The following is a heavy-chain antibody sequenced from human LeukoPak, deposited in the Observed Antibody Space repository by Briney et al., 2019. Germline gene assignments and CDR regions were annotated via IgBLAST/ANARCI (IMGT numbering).Heavy chain of an antibody. Sequence: GGSLRLSCAASGFTFSSYSMNWVRQAPGKGLEWVSYISSSSSTIYYADSVRGRFTITRDNAKNSLYLPMNSLRAEDTAVYYCARAPYSYGYPYYYYYYMDVWGKGTTVTVSS. V-gene: IGHV3-48*01. CDR2: ISSSSSTI. D-gene: IGHD5-18*01. J-gene: IGHJ6*03. CDR3: ARAPYSYGYPYYYYYYMDV. CDR1: GFTFSSYS.